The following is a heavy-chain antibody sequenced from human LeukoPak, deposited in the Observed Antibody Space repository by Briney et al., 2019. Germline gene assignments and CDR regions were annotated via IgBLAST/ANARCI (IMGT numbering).Heavy chain of an antibody. J-gene: IGHJ4*02. Sequence: SVTLSLTCTVSGGSITSNYWTWIRQPPGKGLEWIAYMYYSGTTYCNPSLKSRVTMSVDTSKNQFSLKLSSVTAADTAVYYCARARYSGYVIDYWGQGTLVTVSS. V-gene: IGHV4-59*01. CDR2: MYYSGTT. CDR1: GGSITSNY. D-gene: IGHD5-12*01. CDR3: ARARYSGYVIDY.